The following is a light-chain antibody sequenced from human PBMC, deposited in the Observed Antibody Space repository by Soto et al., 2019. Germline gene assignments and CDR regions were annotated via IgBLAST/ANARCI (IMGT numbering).Light chain of an antibody. J-gene: IGKJ1*01. CDR1: QTISSW. CDR2: KAS. Sequence: IQMTQSPSTLSVSVVDRVTMTFRASQTISSWLAWYQQKQGKAPKLLIYKASILEGGVPSRLRGSGYGTELTLTISNMKTDDFESYCCQQYNTYTWTFGQGTKVDIK. V-gene: IGKV1-5*03. CDR3: QQYNTYTWT.